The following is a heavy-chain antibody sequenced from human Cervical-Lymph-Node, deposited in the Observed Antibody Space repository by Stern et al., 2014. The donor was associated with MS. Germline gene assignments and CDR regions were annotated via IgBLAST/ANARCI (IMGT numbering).Heavy chain of an antibody. CDR1: GFTFDDYA. Sequence: VQLVQSGGGLVQPGRSLRLSCAASGFTFDDYAMHWVRQPPGKGLEWVSSITWNGGSIAYADSVKGRFTISGDNAKSSLYLQVNSLRAEDTALYYCGRDILPEVTCIDYWGQGTLVTVSS. D-gene: IGHD2-15*01. V-gene: IGHV3-9*01. CDR2: ITWNGGSI. CDR3: GRDILPEVTCIDY. J-gene: IGHJ4*02.